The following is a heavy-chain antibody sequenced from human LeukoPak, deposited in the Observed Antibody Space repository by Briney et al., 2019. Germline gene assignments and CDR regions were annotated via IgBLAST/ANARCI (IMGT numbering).Heavy chain of an antibody. CDR3: GGYIVATKGWFDP. CDR2: INYGGST. V-gene: IGHV4-59*01. D-gene: IGHD5-12*01. Sequence: SETLSLTCTVSGGSISSYYWSWIRQPPGKGLESIGYINYGGSTNYNPSLKSRVTISVDTSKNQFSLKLSSVNAADTAVYYCGGYIVATKGWFDPWGQGTLVTVSS. J-gene: IGHJ5*02. CDR1: GGSISSYY.